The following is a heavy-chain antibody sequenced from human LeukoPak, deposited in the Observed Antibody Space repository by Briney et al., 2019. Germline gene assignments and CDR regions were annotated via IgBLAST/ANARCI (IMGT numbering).Heavy chain of an antibody. V-gene: IGHV3-23*01. D-gene: IGHD2/OR15-2a*01. CDR3: AKVSMGWPDAFDI. CDR2: ISGSGGST. Sequence: GGSLRLSCAASGFTFSSYAMSGVRPAPGEGLEWVSAISGSGGSTYYADSVKGRFTISRDNSKNTLYLQMNSLRAEDTAVYYCAKVSMGWPDAFDIWGQGTMVTVSS. CDR1: GFTFSSYA. J-gene: IGHJ3*02.